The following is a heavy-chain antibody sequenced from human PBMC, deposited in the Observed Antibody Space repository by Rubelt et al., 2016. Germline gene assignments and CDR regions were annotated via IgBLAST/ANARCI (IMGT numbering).Heavy chain of an antibody. CDR2: VYYSGST. J-gene: IGHJ4*02. CDR1: GGSISSSSDY. V-gene: IGHV4-39*01. D-gene: IGHD5-24*01. Sequence: GAGLMKPSETLSLTCTVSGGSISSSSDYWGWIRQPPGKGLEWIGSVYYSGSTYYSPSLKSRVTISVDTSKDQFSLKLSSVTAADTAVYYCTRRQMASSRRDYWGQGTLVTVSS. CDR3: TRRQMASSRRDY.